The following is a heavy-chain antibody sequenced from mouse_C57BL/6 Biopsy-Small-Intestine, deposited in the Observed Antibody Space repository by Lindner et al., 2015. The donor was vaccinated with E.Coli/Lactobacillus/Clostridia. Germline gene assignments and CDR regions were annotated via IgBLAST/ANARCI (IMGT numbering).Heavy chain of an antibody. CDR2: INPNNGGT. V-gene: IGHV1-18*01. CDR3: AREGTWYGSSYRYFDV. J-gene: IGHJ1*03. Sequence: VQLQESGPELVKPGASVKIPCKASGYTFTDYNMDWVKQSHGKSLEWIGDINPNNGGTIYNQKFKGKATLTVDKSSSTAYMELRSLTSEDSAVYFCAREGTWYGSSYRYFDVWGTGTTVTVSS. D-gene: IGHD1-1*01. CDR1: GYTFTDYN.